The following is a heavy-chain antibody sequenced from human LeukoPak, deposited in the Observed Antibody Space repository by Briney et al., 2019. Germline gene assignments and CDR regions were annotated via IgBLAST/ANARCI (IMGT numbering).Heavy chain of an antibody. CDR1: GFTFSSYG. CDR2: IWYDGSNK. Sequence: PGGSLRLSCAASGFTFSSYGMHWVRQAPGKGLEWVAVIWYDGSNKYYADSVKGRFTISRDNSKNTLYLQMNSLRAEDTAVYYCARGGPQYSSSWFSSSFDYWGQGTLVTVSS. J-gene: IGHJ4*02. D-gene: IGHD6-13*01. CDR3: ARGGPQYSSSWFSSSFDY. V-gene: IGHV3-33*01.